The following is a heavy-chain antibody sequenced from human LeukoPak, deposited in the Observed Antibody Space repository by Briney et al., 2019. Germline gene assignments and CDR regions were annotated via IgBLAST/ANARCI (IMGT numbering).Heavy chain of an antibody. D-gene: IGHD1-26*01. CDR1: GFTFRSYS. CDR2: ISSSSSYI. J-gene: IGHJ4*02. V-gene: IGHV3-21*01. Sequence: GGSQRLLCGASGFTFRSYSKNWVRQAPGKGLECVSSISSSSSYIYYADSVKGRFTISRGNAKNSLYLQMNSLRAEDTAVYYCARVLGDWGQGNLVTVSS. CDR3: ARVLGD.